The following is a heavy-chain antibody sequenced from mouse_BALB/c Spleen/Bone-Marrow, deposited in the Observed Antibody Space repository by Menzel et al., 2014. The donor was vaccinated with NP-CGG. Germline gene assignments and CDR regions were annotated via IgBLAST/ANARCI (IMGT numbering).Heavy chain of an antibody. V-gene: IGHV5-12*02. CDR1: GFTFSDYY. D-gene: IGHD2-4*01. Sequence: DVKLVESGGGLVQPGGSLKLSCATSGFTFSDYYMYWVRQTPEKRLEWVTYISNGGGSTYYPDTVKGQFTISRDDAENTLCLQMSRLKSEDTAMYYCARHNYDETWFAYWGQGTLVTVSA. J-gene: IGHJ3*01. CDR3: ARHNYDETWFAY. CDR2: ISNGGGST.